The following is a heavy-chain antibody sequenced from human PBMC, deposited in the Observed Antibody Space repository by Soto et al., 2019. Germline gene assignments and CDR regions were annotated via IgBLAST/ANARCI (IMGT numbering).Heavy chain of an antibody. D-gene: IGHD6-6*01. CDR3: ARGSFSSSSSWFDP. J-gene: IGHJ5*02. V-gene: IGHV4-31*03. Sequence: QVQLQESGPGLVKPSQTLSLTCTVSGGSISSGGYYWSWIRQHPGKGLEWIGYIYYSGRTYYNQSLHSRVSIAVDTTENQFSLKLTSVTAADTSVYYCARGSFSSSSSWFDPWGRGTLVTVSS. CDR1: GGSISSGGYY. CDR2: IYYSGRT.